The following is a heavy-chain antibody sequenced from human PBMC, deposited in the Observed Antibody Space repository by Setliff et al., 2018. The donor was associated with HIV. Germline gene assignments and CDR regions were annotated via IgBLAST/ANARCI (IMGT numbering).Heavy chain of an antibody. CDR1: GGSINSRDHS. CDR3: ARGSMTTMTT. CDR2: LPHGGVT. J-gene: IGHJ4*02. Sequence: ETLSLTCTVSGGSINSRDHSWGWIRQPPGKGLEWIVSLPHGGVTYYNPSLRSRVTTSVDTSKNQFSLKLSSVTAADTAVYYCARGSMTTMTTWGQGTLVTVSS. V-gene: IGHV4-39*07. D-gene: IGHD4-4*01.